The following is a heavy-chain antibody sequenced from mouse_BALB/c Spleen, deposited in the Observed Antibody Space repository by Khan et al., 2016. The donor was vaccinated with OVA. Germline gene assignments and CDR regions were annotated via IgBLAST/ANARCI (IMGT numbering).Heavy chain of an antibody. V-gene: IGHV3-2*02. CDR1: GYSITSDYA. Sequence: EVQLVESGPGLVKPSQSLSLTCTVTGYSITSDYAWNWIRQFPGNKLEWLGFISYSGNTNYNPSLTSRISITRDTSKNQFFLQLNSVTTEDTATYYCARICGGDFDYWGQGTTLTVSS. J-gene: IGHJ2*01. CDR2: ISYSGNT. CDR3: ARICGGDFDY.